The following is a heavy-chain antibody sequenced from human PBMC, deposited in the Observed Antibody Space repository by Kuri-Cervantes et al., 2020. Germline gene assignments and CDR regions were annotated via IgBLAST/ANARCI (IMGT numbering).Heavy chain of an antibody. CDR3: ARGHSSGWYAGSNYGLDV. J-gene: IGHJ6*02. D-gene: IGHD6-19*01. Sequence: GGSLRLSCAASGFTFSDYYMSWIRQAPGKGLEWVSYISRSGSSIYYADSVRGRFTISRDDAKNSLNLQMNSLRDEDTAVYYCARGHSSGWYAGSNYGLDVWGQGTTVTVSS. CDR2: ISRSGSSI. V-gene: IGHV3-11*04. CDR1: GFTFSDYY.